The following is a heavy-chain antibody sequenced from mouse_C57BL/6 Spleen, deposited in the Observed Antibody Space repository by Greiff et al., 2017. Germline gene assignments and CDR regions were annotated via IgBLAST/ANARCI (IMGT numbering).Heavy chain of an antibody. CDR3: ARDYDGSSFAWFAY. CDR2: INPNNGGT. J-gene: IGHJ3*01. Sequence: EVQLQQSGPELVKPGASVKIPCKASGYTFTDYNMDWVKQSPGKSLEWIGDINPNNGGTIYNQKFKGKATLTVDKSSSTAYMELRSLTSEDTAVYYCARDYDGSSFAWFAYWGQGTLVTVSA. V-gene: IGHV1-18*01. D-gene: IGHD1-1*01. CDR1: GYTFTDYN.